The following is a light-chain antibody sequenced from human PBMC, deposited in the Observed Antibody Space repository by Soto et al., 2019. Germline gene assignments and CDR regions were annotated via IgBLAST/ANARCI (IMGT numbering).Light chain of an antibody. Sequence: EIVMTQPPATPSVSPGERATLSCRASQSVSSNLAWYQQKPGQAPRLLIYGASTRASGIPARFSGSGSGTEFTLTISSLQSEDFAVYYCQQYNNWPPITFGQGTRLQIK. CDR2: GAS. CDR3: QQYNNWPPIT. J-gene: IGKJ5*01. V-gene: IGKV3-15*01. CDR1: QSVSSN.